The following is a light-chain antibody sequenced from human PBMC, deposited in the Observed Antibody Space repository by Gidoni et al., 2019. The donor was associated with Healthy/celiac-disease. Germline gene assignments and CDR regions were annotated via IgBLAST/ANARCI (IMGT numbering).Light chain of an antibody. CDR1: QSVSSSY. CDR3: QQYGSSPPAP. CDR2: GAS. V-gene: IGKV3-20*01. J-gene: IGKJ2*01. Sequence: EIVLTQSPGTLSLSPGERATLSCRASQSVSSSYLAWYQQKPGKAPRLLIDGASSRATGTPDRFRGRGSGPDFTLTISRLEPEDFAVYYFQQYGSSPPAPFGQGTKLEIK.